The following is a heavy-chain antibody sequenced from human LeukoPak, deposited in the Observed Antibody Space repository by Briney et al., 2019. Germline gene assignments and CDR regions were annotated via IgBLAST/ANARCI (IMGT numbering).Heavy chain of an antibody. CDR1: GFTFSGDY. CDR2: ISSVGSSI. V-gene: IGHV3-11*01. J-gene: IGHJ4*02. Sequence: GGSLRLSCAASGFTFSGDYMSWIRQAPGKGLEWVSYISSVGSSIVYADSVKGRFTISRDNAKNSLFLQMNSLRAEDTAVYYCARARGAGPGAHFDYWGRGTPVIVSS. CDR3: ARARGAGPGAHFDY. D-gene: IGHD3-10*01.